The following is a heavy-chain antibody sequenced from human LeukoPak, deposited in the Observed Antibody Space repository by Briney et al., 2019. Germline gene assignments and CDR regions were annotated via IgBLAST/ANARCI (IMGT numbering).Heavy chain of an antibody. CDR2: ISSSSSYI. J-gene: IGHJ4*02. CDR3: ASPVIAADYYYFDY. Sequence: GGSLRLSCAASGFTFSSYSMNWVRQAPGKGLEWVSSISSSSSYIYYADSVKGRFTISRDNAKNSLYLQMNSLRAEDTAVYYCASPVIAADYYYFDYWGQGTLVTVSS. CDR1: GFTFSSYS. V-gene: IGHV3-21*01. D-gene: IGHD6-13*01.